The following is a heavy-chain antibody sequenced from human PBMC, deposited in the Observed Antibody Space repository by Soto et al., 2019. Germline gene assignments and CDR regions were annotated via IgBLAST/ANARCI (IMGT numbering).Heavy chain of an antibody. CDR3: VACDYGDYPRY. CDR1: GGSFSGYY. CDR2: INHSEST. V-gene: IGHV4-34*01. D-gene: IGHD4-17*01. Sequence: QVQLQQWGAGLLKPSETLSLTCAVYGGSFSGYYWSWVRQSPRKGLEWIGEINHSESTNYNPSLTTRLTISVDTPKNQFSLKLSSVTAADTALYYCVACDYGDYPRYWGQGSLVTVSS. J-gene: IGHJ4*02.